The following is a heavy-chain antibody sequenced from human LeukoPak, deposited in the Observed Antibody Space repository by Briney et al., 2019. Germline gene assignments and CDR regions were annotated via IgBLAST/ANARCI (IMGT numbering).Heavy chain of an antibody. J-gene: IGHJ3*02. CDR1: GFMFSSYW. Sequence: GGSLRLSCAASGFMFSSYWMSWVRQAPGKGLEWVADIKKDGSTKYYVDSVKGRFTISRDNAKNSLYLQMNSLRAEDTAVYYCARGLPYNDAFDIWGQGTMVTVSS. CDR2: IKKDGSTK. V-gene: IGHV3-7*01. D-gene: IGHD4-11*01. CDR3: ARGLPYNDAFDI.